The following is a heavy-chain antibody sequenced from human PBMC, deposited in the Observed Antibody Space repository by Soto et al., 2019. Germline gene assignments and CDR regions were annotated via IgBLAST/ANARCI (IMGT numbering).Heavy chain of an antibody. Sequence: SETLSLTCAVYGGSFSGYYWSWIRQPPGKGLEWIGEINHSGSTNYNPSLKSRFTISVDTPKNQFSLKLSSVTAADTAVYYCAGGRGGNSGYYSPFFDYWGQGTLVTVSS. V-gene: IGHV4-34*01. J-gene: IGHJ4*02. CDR2: INHSGST. D-gene: IGHD3-22*01. CDR1: GGSFSGYY. CDR3: AGGRGGNSGYYSPFFDY.